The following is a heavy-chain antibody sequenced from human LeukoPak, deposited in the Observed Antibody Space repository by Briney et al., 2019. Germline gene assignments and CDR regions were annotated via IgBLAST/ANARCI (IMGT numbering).Heavy chain of an antibody. CDR3: ARVGNGLIRV. CDR2: IYYSGST. Sequence: SETLSLTCTVSGVSISGYYWSWIRQPPGIGLEWIGYIYYSGSTNYNPSLKSRVTISVDTSKNQFSLKLSSVTAADTAVYYCARVGNGLIRVWGQGTLVTVSS. J-gene: IGHJ4*02. D-gene: IGHD2-21*01. V-gene: IGHV4-59*01. CDR1: GVSISGYY.